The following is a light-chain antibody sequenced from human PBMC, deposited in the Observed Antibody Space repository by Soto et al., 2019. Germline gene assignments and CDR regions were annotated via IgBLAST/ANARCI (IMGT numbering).Light chain of an antibody. V-gene: IGKV3-11*01. Sequence: EIVLTQSPATLSLSPGERATLSCRASQSVSSSLAWYQQKPGQAPRLLISDASTRATGIPARFSGSGSGTDFTLTISSLEAEDFAVYYCQQRSNWPPYTFGQGTKLEIK. CDR3: QQRSNWPPYT. J-gene: IGKJ2*01. CDR1: QSVSSS. CDR2: DAS.